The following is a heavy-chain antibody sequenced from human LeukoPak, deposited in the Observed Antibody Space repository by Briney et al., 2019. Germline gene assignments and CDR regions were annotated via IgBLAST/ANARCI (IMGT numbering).Heavy chain of an antibody. D-gene: IGHD3/OR15-3a*01. CDR3: VLDLFSSFAFDI. Sequence: GGSLRLSCAASGFTFSRYWMHWVRQAPEKGLLWVSRINSDGSSTYYADSVKGRFTTSRDNAKNALHLQMNSLTAEDTAVYYCVLDLFSSFAFDIWGQGTMVTVSS. J-gene: IGHJ3*02. V-gene: IGHV3-74*01. CDR2: INSDGSST. CDR1: GFTFSRYW.